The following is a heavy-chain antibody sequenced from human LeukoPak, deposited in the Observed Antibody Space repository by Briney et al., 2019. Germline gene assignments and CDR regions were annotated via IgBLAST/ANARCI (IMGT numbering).Heavy chain of an antibody. CDR1: GGSISSYY. CDR2: IYYSGST. J-gene: IGHJ5*02. CDR3: ARESTSYNWFDP. D-gene: IGHD2-2*01. V-gene: IGHV4-59*12. Sequence: SETLSLTCTVSGGSISSYYWSWIRQPPGKGLEWIGYIYYSGSTNYNPSLKSRVSISVDTSKNQFSLKLSSVTAADTAVYYCARESTSYNWFDPWGQGTLVTVSS.